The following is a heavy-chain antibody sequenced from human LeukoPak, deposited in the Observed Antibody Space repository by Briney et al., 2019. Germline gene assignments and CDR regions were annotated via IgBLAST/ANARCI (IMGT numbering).Heavy chain of an antibody. D-gene: IGHD6-19*01. CDR1: GGSISSYY. CDR2: IYYSGST. Sequence: PSETLSLTCTVSGGSISSYYWSWIRQPPGKGLEWIGYIYYSGSTNYNPSPKSRVTISVETSKNQFSLKLSSVTAADTAVYYCARDSSSGWYRKDYYYYYGMDVWGQGTTVTVSS. CDR3: ARDSSSGWYRKDYYYYYGMDV. J-gene: IGHJ6*02. V-gene: IGHV4-59*01.